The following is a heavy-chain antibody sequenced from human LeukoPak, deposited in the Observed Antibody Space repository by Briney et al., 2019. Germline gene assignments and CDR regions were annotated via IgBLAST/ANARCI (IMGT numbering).Heavy chain of an antibody. D-gene: IGHD6-19*01. V-gene: IGHV3-23*01. CDR1: GFTFSSYA. CDR3: ARVSVAGRGRYFDY. CDR2: ISGSGGST. Sequence: PGGSLRLSCAASGFTFSSYAMSWVRQAPGKGLEWVSAISGSGGSTYYADSVKGRFTISRDNSKNTLYLQMNSLRAEDTAVYYCARVSVAGRGRYFDYWGQGTLVTVSS. J-gene: IGHJ4*02.